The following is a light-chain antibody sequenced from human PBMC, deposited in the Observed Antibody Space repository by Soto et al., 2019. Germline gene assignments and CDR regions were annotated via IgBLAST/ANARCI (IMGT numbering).Light chain of an antibody. CDR1: SSSIGAGYD. Sequence: QSVLTQPPSVSGAPGQRVTISCAGGSSSIGAGYDVHWYQQLPGTAPKLLIYGNSNRPSGVPDRFSGSKSGTSASLAINGLQAEDEAHYYCQSYDNSLSGSWVFGGGTKLTVL. J-gene: IGLJ3*02. V-gene: IGLV1-40*01. CDR3: QSYDNSLSGSWV. CDR2: GNS.